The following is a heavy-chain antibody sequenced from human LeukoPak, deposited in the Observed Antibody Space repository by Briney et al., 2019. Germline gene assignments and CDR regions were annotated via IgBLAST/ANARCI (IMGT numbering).Heavy chain of an antibody. D-gene: IGHD3-22*01. CDR3: ARATNYYDRSNHYYGVYFDY. CDR1: GFTVSSNY. J-gene: IGHJ4*02. Sequence: QSGGSLRLSCAASGFTVSSNYMSWVRQAPGKGLEWVSVIYSGGSTYYADSVKGRFTISRDNSKNTLYLQMNSLRAEDTAVYYCARATNYYDRSNHYYGVYFDYWGQGTLVTVSS. CDR2: IYSGGST. V-gene: IGHV3-66*02.